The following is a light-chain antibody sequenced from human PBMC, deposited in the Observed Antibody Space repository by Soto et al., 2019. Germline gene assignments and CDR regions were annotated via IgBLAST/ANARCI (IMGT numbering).Light chain of an antibody. V-gene: IGKV1-5*03. CDR3: QQYNGYPT. Sequence: DIQMTQSPSTLSASVGDRVTITCRASQSISRWLAWYQQRPPKAPNLLISKASRLASGVSSRFSGSGSGTEFNLTISSLQPDDFATYYCQQYNGYPTFGQGTKVEIK. CDR1: QSISRW. J-gene: IGKJ1*01. CDR2: KAS.